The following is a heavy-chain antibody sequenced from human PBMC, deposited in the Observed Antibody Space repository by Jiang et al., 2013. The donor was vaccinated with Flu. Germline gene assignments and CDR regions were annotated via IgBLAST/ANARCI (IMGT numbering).Heavy chain of an antibody. CDR1: GGSLSGFH. Sequence: LLKPSETLSLTCAVNGGSLSGFHWGWIRQSPGKGLEWLGEVTHHGNTNYNPSLMSRVIISMDTSERQFSLQLTAVTAADTAVYYCGRMGRGEFYGRYLYFDNWGQGPWSPSPQ. CDR2: VTHHGNT. J-gene: IGHJ4*02. V-gene: IGHV4-34*01. CDR3: GRMGRGEFYGRYLYFDN. D-gene: IGHD3-10*01.